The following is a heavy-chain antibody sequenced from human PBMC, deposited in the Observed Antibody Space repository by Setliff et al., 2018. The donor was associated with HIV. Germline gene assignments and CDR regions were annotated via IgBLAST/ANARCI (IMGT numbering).Heavy chain of an antibody. V-gene: IGHV4-39*01. Sequence: PSETLSLTCSVSGAPVSSGRYYWGWIRQPPGKGLEWIATIHYTGSTYYNPSLKNRVTISADTSKKQVSLRLTSVTAADTAVYYCARSLLPSITVAGTIGYWGQGSLVTVSS. CDR1: GAPVSSGRYY. D-gene: IGHD6-19*01. CDR3: ARSLLPSITVAGTIGY. J-gene: IGHJ4*02. CDR2: IHYTGST.